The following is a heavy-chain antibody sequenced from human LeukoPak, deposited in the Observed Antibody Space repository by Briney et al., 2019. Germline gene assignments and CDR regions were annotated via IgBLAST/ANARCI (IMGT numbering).Heavy chain of an antibody. CDR2: INPRGGST. J-gene: IGHJ4*02. CDR1: GYTFTTYY. CDR3: ARDLYSGTFVQFDY. D-gene: IGHD1-26*01. V-gene: IGHV1-46*01. Sequence: ASVKVSCKPSGYTFTTYYIHWVRQAPGQWLEWMGIINPRGGSTSYAQKFQGRVTMTRDMSTSTVYMELSSLRSEDTAVYYCARDLYSGTFVQFDYWGQGTLVTVSS.